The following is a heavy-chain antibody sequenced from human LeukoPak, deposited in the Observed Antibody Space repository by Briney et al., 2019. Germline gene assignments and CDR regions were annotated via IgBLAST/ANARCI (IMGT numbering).Heavy chain of an antibody. CDR1: GYTFTGYY. CDR2: INPNGGGT. D-gene: IGHD3-10*01. J-gene: IGHJ1*01. CDR3: ARDYYGSGSYYNGYFQH. V-gene: IGHV1-2*06. Sequence: ASVKVSCKASGYTFTGYYMHWVRQAPGQGLEWMGRINPNGGGTNYAQKFQGRVTMTRDTSISTAYMELSRLRSDDTAVYYCARDYYGSGSYYNGYFQHWGQGTLVTVSS.